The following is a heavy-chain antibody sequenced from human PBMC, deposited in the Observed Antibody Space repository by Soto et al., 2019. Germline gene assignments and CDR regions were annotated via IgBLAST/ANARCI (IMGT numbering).Heavy chain of an antibody. Sequence: LRLSCAASGFTFSSYAMHWVRQAPGKGLEWVAVISYDGSNKYYADSVKGRFTISRDNSKNTLYLQMNSLRAEDTAVYYCARDWYQGAFDIWGQGTMVTVSS. J-gene: IGHJ3*02. CDR1: GFTFSSYA. D-gene: IGHD1-20*01. V-gene: IGHV3-30-3*01. CDR2: ISYDGSNK. CDR3: ARDWYQGAFDI.